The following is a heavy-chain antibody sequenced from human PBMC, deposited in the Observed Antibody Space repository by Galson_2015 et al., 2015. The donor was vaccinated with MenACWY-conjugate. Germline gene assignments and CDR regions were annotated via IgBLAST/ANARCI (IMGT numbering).Heavy chain of an antibody. CDR3: ARTCTGSVCYTTPFDS. CDR2: ISDSGRTT. D-gene: IGHD3-9*01. V-gene: IGHV3-23*01. Sequence: SLRLSCAASGFTFSSYAMTWVRQAPGKGLEWVSTISDSGRTTYYAASVKGRFTISRDDSKNSLYLQMTDLRADDTAMYYCARTCTGSVCYTTPFDSWGQGTLVSVSS. J-gene: IGHJ4*02. CDR1: GFTFSSYA.